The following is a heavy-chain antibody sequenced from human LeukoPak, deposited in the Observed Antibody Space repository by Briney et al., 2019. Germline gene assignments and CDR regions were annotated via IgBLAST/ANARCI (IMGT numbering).Heavy chain of an antibody. D-gene: IGHD4-23*01. J-gene: IGHJ4*02. V-gene: IGHV4-59*08. CDR1: GGSISSYY. Sequence: PSETLSLTCTVSGGSISSYYWSWIRQPPGKGLEWIGYIYYSGSTNYNPSLKSRVTISVDTSKNQFSLKLSSVTAADTAVYYCARRHGGNSGADYWGRGTLVTVSS. CDR3: ARRHGGNSGADY. CDR2: IYYSGST.